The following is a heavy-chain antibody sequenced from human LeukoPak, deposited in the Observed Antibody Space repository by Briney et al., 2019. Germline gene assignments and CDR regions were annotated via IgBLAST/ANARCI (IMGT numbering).Heavy chain of an antibody. CDR2: ISWNSGSI. D-gene: IGHD3-10*01. J-gene: IGHJ4*02. CDR1: GFTVSSNY. V-gene: IGHV3-9*01. Sequence: GGSLRLSCAASGFTVSSNYMSWVRQAPGKGLEWVSGISWNSGSIGYADSVKGRFTISRDNAKNSLYLQMNSLRAEDTALYYCAKDISTVVRGVYDYWGQGTLVTVSS. CDR3: AKDISTVVRGVYDY.